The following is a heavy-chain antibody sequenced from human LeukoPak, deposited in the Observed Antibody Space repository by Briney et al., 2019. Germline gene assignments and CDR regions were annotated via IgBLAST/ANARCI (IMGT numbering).Heavy chain of an antibody. CDR2: ISSDGSNK. D-gene: IGHD3-9*01. CDR3: AREPPDFDWVISTSEGHNWFDP. Sequence: GGSLRLSCAASGFTFSSYGMHWVRQAPGKGLEWVAVISSDGSNKYYADSVKGRFTISRDNSKNTLSLQMNSLRAEDTAVYYCAREPPDFDWVISTSEGHNWFDPWGQGTLVTVSS. V-gene: IGHV3-30*03. J-gene: IGHJ5*02. CDR1: GFTFSSYG.